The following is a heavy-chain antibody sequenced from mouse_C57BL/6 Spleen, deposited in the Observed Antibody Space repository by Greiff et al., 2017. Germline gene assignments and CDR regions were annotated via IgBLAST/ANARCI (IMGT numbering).Heavy chain of an antibody. D-gene: IGHD2-2*01. J-gene: IGHJ2*01. CDR3: AREGYDENYFDY. Sequence: VQGVESGAELARPGASVKMSCKASGYTFTSYTMHWVKQRPGQGLEWIGYINPSSGYTKYNQKFKDKATLTADKSSSTAYMQLSSLTSEDSAVYYCAREGYDENYFDYWGQGTTLTVSS. CDR2: INPSSGYT. CDR1: GYTFTSYT. V-gene: IGHV1-4*01.